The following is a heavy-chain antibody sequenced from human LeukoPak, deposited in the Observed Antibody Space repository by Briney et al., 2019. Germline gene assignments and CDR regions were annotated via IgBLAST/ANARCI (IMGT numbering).Heavy chain of an antibody. J-gene: IGHJ4*02. D-gene: IGHD6-13*01. Sequence: GGSLRLSCAASGFTFSSHWMTWVRQASGKGLEWVANIKEDGSQTSYVDSVKGRFTISRDNAKNSMFLQMNCLRAEDTAVYYCARGSIAAAGTGDYWGQGTLVTVSS. CDR2: IKEDGSQT. CDR3: ARGSIAAAGTGDY. CDR1: GFTFSSHW. V-gene: IGHV3-7*04.